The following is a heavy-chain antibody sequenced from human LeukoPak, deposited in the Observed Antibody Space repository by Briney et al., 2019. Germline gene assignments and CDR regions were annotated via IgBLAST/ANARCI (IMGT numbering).Heavy chain of an antibody. Sequence: ASVKVSCKASGYTFTDYYIHWVRQAPGQGLEWMGWINPNSGGTNYTQKFQGWVTMTRDTSISTAYMELRQLRSDDTAVYSCARQYKYGYHFDYRGQGTLVTVSS. CDR2: INPNSGGT. CDR3: ARQYKYGYHFDY. V-gene: IGHV1-2*04. D-gene: IGHD5-18*01. CDR1: GYTFTDYY. J-gene: IGHJ4*02.